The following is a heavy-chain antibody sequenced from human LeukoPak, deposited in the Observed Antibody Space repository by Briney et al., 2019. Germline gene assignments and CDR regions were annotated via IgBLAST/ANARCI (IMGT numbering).Heavy chain of an antibody. CDR2: IYYSGST. J-gene: IGHJ4*02. CDR3: ARGGDYGNDY. Sequence: SETLSLTCTVSGGSISSYYWSWIRQPPGKGLEWIGYIYYSGSTYYNPSLKSRVTISVDRSKNQFSLKLSSVTAADTAVYYCARGGDYGNDYWGQGTLVTVSS. V-gene: IGHV4-59*12. CDR1: GGSISSYY. D-gene: IGHD4-17*01.